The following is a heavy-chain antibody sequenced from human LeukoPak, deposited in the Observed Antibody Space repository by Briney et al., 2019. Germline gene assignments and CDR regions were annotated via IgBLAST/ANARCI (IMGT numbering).Heavy chain of an antibody. CDR2: IRSKPYGGTT. CDR1: GFTFGDYA. V-gene: IGHV3-49*03. CDR3: ARGGVYCSSVSCSVDY. J-gene: IGHJ4*02. D-gene: IGHD2-2*01. Sequence: GGSLRLSCTASGFTFGDYAMSWFRQAPGKGLEWVGFIRSKPYGGTTGNAASVKGRFTISRDDSKSIAYLQMNSLKTEDTAVYYCARGGVYCSSVSCSVDYWGQGILVTVSS.